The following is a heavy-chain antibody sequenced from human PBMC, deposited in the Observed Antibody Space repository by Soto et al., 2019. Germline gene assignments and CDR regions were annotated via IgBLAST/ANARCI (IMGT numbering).Heavy chain of an antibody. CDR3: ARGRGISAALFDS. CDR2: INAGNDNT. CDR1: GYTFTSYT. Sequence: QVHLVQSGAEVKKPGASVKVSCKASGYTFTSYTIHWVRQAPGQRLEWMGWINAGNDNTKYSQKLQGRVTITGDTSASTAYMEVSILRSEDTAVYYCARGRGISAALFDSWGQGTLVTVSS. J-gene: IGHJ4*02. D-gene: IGHD6-13*01. V-gene: IGHV1-3*01.